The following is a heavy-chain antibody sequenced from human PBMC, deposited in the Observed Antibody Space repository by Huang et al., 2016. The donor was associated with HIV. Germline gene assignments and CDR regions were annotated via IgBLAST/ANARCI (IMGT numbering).Heavy chain of an antibody. J-gene: IGHJ4*02. V-gene: IGHV1-18*04. CDR3: ARDREEDIVVMVPSASPTPFDY. CDR2: ISVYNGNT. D-gene: IGHD2-15*01. Sequence: QVQLVQSGGEVKKSGASVKVSCKASGYTFASYGLSWVRPAPGQGLEWMGWISVYNGNTNFAQMFQGRLTMTTEKATSTAYMELRSLTSDDTAVYYCARDREEDIVVMVPSASPTPFDYWGQGTLVTVSS. CDR1: GYTFASYG.